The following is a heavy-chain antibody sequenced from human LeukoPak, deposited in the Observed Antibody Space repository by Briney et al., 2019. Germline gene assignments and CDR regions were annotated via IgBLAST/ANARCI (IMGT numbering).Heavy chain of an antibody. CDR2: IYYSGST. J-gene: IGHJ5*02. D-gene: IGHD3-3*01. CDR1: GGSIGSSSYY. CDR3: ARGRRYYDFWSETLYNWFDP. Sequence: SETLSLTCTVSGGSIGSSSYYWGWIRQPPGKGLEWIGSIYYSGSTYYNPSLKSRVTISVDTSKNQFSLKLSSVTAADTAVYYCARGRRYYDFWSETLYNWFDPWGQGTLVTVSS. V-gene: IGHV4-39*07.